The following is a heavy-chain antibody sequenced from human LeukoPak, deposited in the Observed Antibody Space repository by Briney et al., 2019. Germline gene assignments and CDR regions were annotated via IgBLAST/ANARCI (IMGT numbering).Heavy chain of an antibody. Sequence: ASVKVSCKASGYTFTSYGISWVRQAPGQGLEWMGWISAYNGNTNHAQKLQGRVTMTTDTSTSTAYMELRSLRSDDTAVYYCAREGDCSGGSCYWETDYWGQGTLVTVSS. CDR1: GYTFTSYG. D-gene: IGHD2-15*01. V-gene: IGHV1-18*01. J-gene: IGHJ4*02. CDR2: ISAYNGNT. CDR3: AREGDCSGGSCYWETDY.